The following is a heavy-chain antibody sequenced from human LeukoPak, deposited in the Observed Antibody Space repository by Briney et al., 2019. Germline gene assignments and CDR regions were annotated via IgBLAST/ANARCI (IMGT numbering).Heavy chain of an antibody. CDR3: ARAGDFWTYGMDV. V-gene: IGHV1-2*02. J-gene: IGHJ6*02. CDR1: GYTFTGYY. D-gene: IGHD3-3*01. Sequence: ASVKVSCKASGYTFTGYYMHWVRQAPGQGLEWMGWINPNSGGTNYAQKFQGRVTVTRDTSISTAYMELSRLRSDDTAVYYCARAGDFWTYGMDVWGQGTTVTVSS. CDR2: INPNSGGT.